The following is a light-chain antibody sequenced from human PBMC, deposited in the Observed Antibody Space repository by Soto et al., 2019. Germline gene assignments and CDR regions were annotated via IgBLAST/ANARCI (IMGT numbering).Light chain of an antibody. J-gene: IGLJ1*01. CDR2: DVS. V-gene: IGLV2-14*03. Sequence: QSVLTQPASVSGSPGQSITISCTGTSSDVGGYNYVSWYQQHPGKAPKFIIYDVSSRPSGVSNRFSGSKSGNTASLTISGLQAEDEADYYCCSYTTSNTRQIVFGTGTKVTVL. CDR3: CSYTTSNTRQIV. CDR1: SSDVGGYNY.